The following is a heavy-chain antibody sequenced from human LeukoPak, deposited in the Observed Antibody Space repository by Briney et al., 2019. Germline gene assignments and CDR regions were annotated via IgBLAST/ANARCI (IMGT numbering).Heavy chain of an antibody. V-gene: IGHV4-59*01. CDR1: GGSINDYY. J-gene: IGHJ4*02. Sequence: SETLSLTCTVSGGSINDYYWSWIRQPPAKGLEWIGYIYYSWNTNYNPSLRARVTKSVDTSKNQFSLRLTSVTAADTAVYYCAREALDGYNLPYYFDYWGRGSLVTVSS. CDR3: AREALDGYNLPYYFDY. D-gene: IGHD5-24*01. CDR2: IYYSWNT.